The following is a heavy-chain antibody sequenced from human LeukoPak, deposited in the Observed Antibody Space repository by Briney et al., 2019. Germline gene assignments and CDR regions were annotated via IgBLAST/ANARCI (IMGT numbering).Heavy chain of an antibody. Sequence: GGSLRLSCAASGFTFNIYAMSWVRLAPGKGLQWVASMCGSAGCTFYADSMEGRFTISRDNSKNILYLEMNSLRAEDTAIYYCARDRPNYHESNGHYYDRDGDHWGQGTPVTVSS. CDR3: ARDRPNYHESNGHYYDRDGDH. V-gene: IGHV3-23*01. J-gene: IGHJ5*02. D-gene: IGHD3-22*01. CDR2: MCGSAGCT. CDR1: GFTFNIYA.